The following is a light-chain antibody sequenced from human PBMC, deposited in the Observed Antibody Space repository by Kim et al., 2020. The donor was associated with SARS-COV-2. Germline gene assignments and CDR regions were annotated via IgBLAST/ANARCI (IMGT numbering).Light chain of an antibody. Sequence: QLVLTQSPSASASLGASVKLTCTLSSGHSSYAIAWHQQQPEKGPRYLMKLNSDGSHSKGDGIPDRFSGSGSGAERYLTISSLQSEDEADYYCQTWGTGIHWVFGGGTQLTVL. CDR2: LNSDGSH. CDR3: QTWGTGIHWV. CDR1: SGHSSYA. V-gene: IGLV4-69*01. J-gene: IGLJ3*02.